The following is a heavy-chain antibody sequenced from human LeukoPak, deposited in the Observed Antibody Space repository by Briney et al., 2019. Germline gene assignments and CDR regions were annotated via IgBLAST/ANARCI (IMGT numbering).Heavy chain of an antibody. CDR1: GGSISSYY. CDR3: ARLGYCSGGSCRSDNWFDP. CDR2: INYSGST. Sequence: SETLSLTCTVSGGSISSYYWSWIRQPPGKGLEWIGYINYSGSTNYNPSLKSRVTISVDTSKNQLSLKLSSVTAAVTAVYYCARLGYCSGGSCRSDNWFDPWGQGTLVTVSS. D-gene: IGHD2-15*01. V-gene: IGHV4-59*08. J-gene: IGHJ5*02.